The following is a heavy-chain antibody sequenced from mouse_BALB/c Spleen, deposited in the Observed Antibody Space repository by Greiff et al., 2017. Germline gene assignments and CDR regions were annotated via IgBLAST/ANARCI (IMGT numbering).Heavy chain of an antibody. CDR1: GYTFTSYY. V-gene: IGHV1S81*02. D-gene: IGHD1-1*01. J-gene: IGHJ3*01. CDR2: INPSNGGT. CDR3: TRDYYGFAWFAY. Sequence: QVQLQQPGAELVKPGATVKLSCKASGYTFTSYYMYWVKQRPGQGLEWIGGINPSNGGTNFNEKFKSKATLTVDKSSSTAYMQLSSLTSEDSAVYYCTRDYYGFAWFAYWGQGTLVTVSA.